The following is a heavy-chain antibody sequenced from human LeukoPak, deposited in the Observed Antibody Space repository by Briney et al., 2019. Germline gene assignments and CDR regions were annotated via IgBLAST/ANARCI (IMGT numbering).Heavy chain of an antibody. V-gene: IGHV3-23*01. CDR1: GFTFSSYA. D-gene: IGHD2-2*01. CDR3: ARDIVVVPATFDY. Sequence: GGSLRLSCAASGFTFSSYAMSWVRQAPGKGLEWVSGVSGSGGTTYYADSVKGRFTISRDNSKNTLYLQMNSLRAEDTAMYYCARDIVVVPATFDYWGQGTLVSVSS. CDR2: VSGSGGTT. J-gene: IGHJ4*02.